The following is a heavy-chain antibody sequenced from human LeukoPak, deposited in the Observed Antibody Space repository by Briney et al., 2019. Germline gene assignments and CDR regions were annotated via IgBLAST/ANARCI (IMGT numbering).Heavy chain of an antibody. V-gene: IGHV4-39*07. CDR3: ARDITLWFGEVNWFDP. Sequence: PSETLSLTCTVSGGSISSSSYYWGWIRQPPGKGLEWIGSIYYSGSTYYNPSLKSRVTISVDTSKNQFSLKLSSVTAADTAVYYCARDITLWFGEVNWFDPWGQGTLVTVSS. CDR2: IYYSGST. J-gene: IGHJ5*02. CDR1: GGSISSSSYY. D-gene: IGHD3-10*01.